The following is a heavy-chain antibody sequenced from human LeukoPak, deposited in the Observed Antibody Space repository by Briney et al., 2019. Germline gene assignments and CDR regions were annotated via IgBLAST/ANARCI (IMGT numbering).Heavy chain of an antibody. CDR1: GGSISSYY. J-gene: IGHJ4*02. CDR2: IYYSGST. D-gene: IGHD6-19*01. CDR3: ARGLRGWNFDY. Sequence: SETLSLTCTVSGGSISSYYWSWIRQPPGKGLEWIGYIYYSGSTNYNPSLKSRVTISVDTSKNQFSLKLSSVTAADTVVYYCARGLRGWNFDYWGQGTLVTVSS. V-gene: IGHV4-59*01.